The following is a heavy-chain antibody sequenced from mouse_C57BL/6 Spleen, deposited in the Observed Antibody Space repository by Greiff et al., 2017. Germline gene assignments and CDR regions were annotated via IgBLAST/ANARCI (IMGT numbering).Heavy chain of an antibody. CDR2: IDPSDSYT. J-gene: IGHJ2*01. CDR1: GYTFTSYW. CDR3: ARGEASDY. Sequence: VQLQQPGAELVKPGASVKLSCKASGYTFTSYWMQWVKQRPGQGLEWIGEIDPSDSYTNYNQKFKGKATLTVDTSSSTAYMQLSSLTSEDSAVYYCARGEASDYWGQGTTLTVSS. V-gene: IGHV1-50*01. D-gene: IGHD6-1*01.